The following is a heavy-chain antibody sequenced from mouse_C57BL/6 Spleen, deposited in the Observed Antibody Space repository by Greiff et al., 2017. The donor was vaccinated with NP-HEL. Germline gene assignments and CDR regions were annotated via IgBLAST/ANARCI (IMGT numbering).Heavy chain of an antibody. CDR3: ARPTRGGGFAY. J-gene: IGHJ3*01. V-gene: IGHV1-53*01. CDR2: INPSNGGT. D-gene: IGHD1-1*02. Sequence: VQLQQPGTELVKPGASVKLSCKASGYTFTSYWMHWVKQRPGQGLEWIGNINPSNGGTNYNEKFKSKATLTVDKSSSTVYMELSRLTSEDSAVYFCARPTRGGGFAYWGQGTLVTVSA. CDR1: GYTFTSYW.